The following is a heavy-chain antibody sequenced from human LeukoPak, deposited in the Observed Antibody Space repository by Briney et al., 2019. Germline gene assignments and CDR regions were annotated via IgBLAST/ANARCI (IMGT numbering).Heavy chain of an antibody. J-gene: IGHJ3*02. CDR2: IYSGGST. CDR1: GFTVSSNY. CDR3: ARGLLRYYDILTGSSGAFDI. V-gene: IGHV3-66*01. D-gene: IGHD3-9*01. Sequence: GGSLRLSCAASGFTVSSNYMSWVRQAPGKGLEWVSVIYSGGSTYYADSVEGRFTISRDNSKNTLYLQMNSLRAEDTAVYYCARGLLRYYDILTGSSGAFDIWGQGTMVTVSS.